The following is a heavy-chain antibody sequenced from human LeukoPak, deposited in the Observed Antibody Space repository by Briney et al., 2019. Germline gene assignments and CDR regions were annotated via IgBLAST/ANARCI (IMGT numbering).Heavy chain of an antibody. CDR3: AKLPAPGGDYVYFDS. D-gene: IGHD3-16*01. CDR1: GFSFSGCG. CDR2: LSRTGDYT. J-gene: IGHJ4*02. V-gene: IGHV3-23*01. Sequence: GRSLRLSCAASGFSFSGCGMGWVRQAPGKGLEWGSTLSRTGDYTYYADSVKGRFSISRDNSKNPLYLQLASLRVEDTAIYYCAKLPAPGGDYVYFDSWGQGTLVTVSS.